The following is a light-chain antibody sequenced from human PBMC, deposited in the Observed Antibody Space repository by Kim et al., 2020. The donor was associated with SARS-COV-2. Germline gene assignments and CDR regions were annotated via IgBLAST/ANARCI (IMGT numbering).Light chain of an antibody. Sequence: ETVLTQSPGTLSLSPGESATLSCRASQSVSSNYLAWYHQRPGQAPRLLIYLASTRATGAPDRFSGSGSGTDFTLTIRRLEPEDSGVFFFQQYDTSPYTFGQGTKLEI. CDR3: QQYDTSPYT. CDR1: QSVSSNY. J-gene: IGKJ2*01. CDR2: LAS. V-gene: IGKV3-20*01.